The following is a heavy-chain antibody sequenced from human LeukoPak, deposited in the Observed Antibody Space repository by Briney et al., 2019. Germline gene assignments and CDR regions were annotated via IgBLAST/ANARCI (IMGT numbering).Heavy chain of an antibody. V-gene: IGHV1-18*04. D-gene: IGHD2-2*01. CDR1: GYTFTSYG. J-gene: IGHJ5*02. Sequence: GASVKVSCKASGYTFTSYGISWVRQAPGQGLEWVGWISAYNGNTNYAQKLQGRVTMTTDTSTSTAYMELRSLRSDDTAVYYCARDQFIYCSSTSCYENWFDPWGQGTLVTVPS. CDR3: ARDQFIYCSSTSCYENWFDP. CDR2: ISAYNGNT.